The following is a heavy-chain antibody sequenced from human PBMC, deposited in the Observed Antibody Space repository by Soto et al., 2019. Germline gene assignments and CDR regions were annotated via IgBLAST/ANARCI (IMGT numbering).Heavy chain of an antibody. V-gene: IGHV4-59*01. CDR3: VRTDFWSGYLAQDV. CDR2: IYYSGST. Sequence: PSETRSRTCTVSGGSISGYCWSWIRQPPGGGLEWIGYIYYSGSTNYNLSLKSRVTISVDTSKNQFSLKLSSVTAADTAVYYCVRTDFWSGYLAQDVWGQGTTVTVSS. D-gene: IGHD3-3*01. J-gene: IGHJ6*02. CDR1: GGSISGYC.